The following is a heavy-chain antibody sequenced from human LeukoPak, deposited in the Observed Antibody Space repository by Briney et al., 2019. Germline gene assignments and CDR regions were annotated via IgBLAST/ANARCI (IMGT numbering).Heavy chain of an antibody. D-gene: IGHD3-22*01. CDR2: ISGSGGST. V-gene: IGHV3-23*01. J-gene: IGHJ4*02. CDR1: GFTFSSYA. Sequence: GGSLRLSCAASGFTFSSYAMSWVRQAPGKGLEWVSAISGSGGSTYYADSVKGRFTISRDNSKNTLYLQVNSLRAEDTAVYYCAKNPEIVVFSPFDYWGQGTLVTVSS. CDR3: AKNPEIVVFSPFDY.